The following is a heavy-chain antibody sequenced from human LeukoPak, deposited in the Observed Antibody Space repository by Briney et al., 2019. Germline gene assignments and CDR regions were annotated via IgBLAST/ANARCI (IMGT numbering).Heavy chain of an antibody. D-gene: IGHD2-2*01. CDR2: ISGSGGST. CDR1: GFTFSSYA. Sequence: GGSLRLSCAASGFTFSSYAMSWVRQAPGKGLEWVSAISGSGGSTYYADSVKGRFTISRDNSKNTLYLQMNSLRAEDTAVYYCAPIPTRCSSTSCPDYWGQGTLVTVSS. J-gene: IGHJ4*02. CDR3: APIPTRCSSTSCPDY. V-gene: IGHV3-23*01.